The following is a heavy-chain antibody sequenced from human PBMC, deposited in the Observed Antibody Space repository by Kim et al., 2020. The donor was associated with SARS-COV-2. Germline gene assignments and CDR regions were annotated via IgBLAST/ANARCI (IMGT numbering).Heavy chain of an antibody. D-gene: IGHD3-16*02. J-gene: IGHJ3*02. CDR3: VKRSYYDYVWGSYLSHDAFDI. CDR1: GFTFSSYA. V-gene: IGHV3-64D*06. CDR2: ISSNGGST. Sequence: GGSLRLFCSASGFTFSSYAMHWVRQAPGKGLEYVSAISSNGGSTYYADSVKGRFTISRDNSKNTLYLQMSSLRAEDTAVYYCVKRSYYDYVWGSYLSHDAFDIWGQGTMVTVSS.